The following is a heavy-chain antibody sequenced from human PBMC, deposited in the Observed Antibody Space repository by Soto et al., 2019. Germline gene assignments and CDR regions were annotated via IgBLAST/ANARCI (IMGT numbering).Heavy chain of an antibody. J-gene: IGHJ4*02. CDR1: GDTFNFYT. D-gene: IGHD3-10*01. CDR3: ATSFGSGYRAFDY. V-gene: IGHV1-69*02. Sequence: QVQLVQSGAEVKKPGSSLRVSCKASGDTFNFYTINWVRQAPGLGLEWLGRIIPYLSVSNYAQKFQGRVKITANKSTNTAYREGRSLRSEDTAMYYCATSFGSGYRAFDYWGQGALVTVSS. CDR2: IIPYLSVS.